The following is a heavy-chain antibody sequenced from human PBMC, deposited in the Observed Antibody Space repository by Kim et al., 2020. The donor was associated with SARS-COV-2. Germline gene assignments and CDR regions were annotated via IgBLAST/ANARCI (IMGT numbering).Heavy chain of an antibody. CDR2: IWYDGSNK. J-gene: IGHJ4*02. CDR3: AKDSWELNLIFDY. CDR1: GFTFSSYA. Sequence: GGSLRLSCAASGFTFSSYAMHWVRQAPGKGLEWVAVIWYDGSNKYYADSVKGRFTISRDNSKNTLYLQMNSLRAEDTAVYYCAKDSWELNLIFDYWGQGTLVTVSS. V-gene: IGHV3-33*06. D-gene: IGHD1-26*01.